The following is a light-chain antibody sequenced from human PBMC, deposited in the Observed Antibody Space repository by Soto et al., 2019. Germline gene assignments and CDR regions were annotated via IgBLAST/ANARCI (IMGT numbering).Light chain of an antibody. Sequence: IQMTQSPFSVSASVGDRVTITCRASQGISSWLAWYQQKPGKSPTLLIYKASNLQTGVPSRFSGSGSGTDFPLTISSLQPEEFATYYCQQTSSFPLTFGGGTKVEIK. CDR3: QQTSSFPLT. CDR2: KAS. CDR1: QGISSW. V-gene: IGKV1-12*01. J-gene: IGKJ4*01.